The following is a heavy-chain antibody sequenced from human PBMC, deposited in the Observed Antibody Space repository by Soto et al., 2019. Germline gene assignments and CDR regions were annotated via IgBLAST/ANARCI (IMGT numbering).Heavy chain of an antibody. CDR3: ARDAYYDFWSGYSPLYGMDV. J-gene: IGHJ6*02. D-gene: IGHD3-3*01. CDR1: GFTFSSYG. CDR2: IWYDGSNK. V-gene: IGHV3-33*01. Sequence: GGSLRLSCAASGFTFSSYGMHWVRQAPGKGLEWVAVIWYDGSNKYYADSVKGRFTISRDNSKNTLYLHMNSLRAEDTAVYYCARDAYYDFWSGYSPLYGMDVWGQGTTVTVAS.